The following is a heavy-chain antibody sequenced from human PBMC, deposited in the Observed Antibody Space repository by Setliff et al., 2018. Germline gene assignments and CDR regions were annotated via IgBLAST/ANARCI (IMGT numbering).Heavy chain of an antibody. CDR2: INPGSGNT. J-gene: IGHJ1*01. V-gene: IGHV1-3*01. D-gene: IGHD5-18*01. CDR3: ATLPDTAMATAIAEYFQH. Sequence: GASVKVSCKASGYSFTKNAIHWVRQAPGQRLEWMGWINPGSGNTKYSQTFQGRVTITRDTSASTAYMELTSLRAEDTAVYYCATLPDTAMATAIAEYFQHWGQGTLVTVSS. CDR1: GYSFTKNA.